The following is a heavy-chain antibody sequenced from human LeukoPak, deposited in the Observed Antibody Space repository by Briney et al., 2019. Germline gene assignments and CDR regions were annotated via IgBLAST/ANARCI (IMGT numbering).Heavy chain of an antibody. CDR1: GFTFSSFW. Sequence: GGTLRLSCAASGFTFSSFWMSWVRQAPGKGLEWVANIKQDGSKTYYVASVQGRFTISRDSAKNSLFLQMNTLRVEDTAVYYCARDQGFLWFGEDFDMWGQGTMVTVSS. V-gene: IGHV3-7*01. D-gene: IGHD3-10*01. CDR2: IKQDGSKT. CDR3: ARDQGFLWFGEDFDM. J-gene: IGHJ3*02.